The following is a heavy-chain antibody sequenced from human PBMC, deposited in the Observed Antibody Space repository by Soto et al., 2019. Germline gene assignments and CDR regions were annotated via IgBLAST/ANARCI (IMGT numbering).Heavy chain of an antibody. CDR3: ARDYSSYGPFDY. J-gene: IGHJ4*02. CDR1: GFTVISNY. Sequence: PGGSLRLACAASGFTVISNYMSWVRQAPGKGLEWVSVIYSGGTIYYADSVKGRFTISRDNAKNSLYLQMNSLRAEDTAVYYCARDYSSYGPFDYWGQGTLVTVSS. CDR2: IYSGGTI. V-gene: IGHV3-53*01. D-gene: IGHD5-18*01.